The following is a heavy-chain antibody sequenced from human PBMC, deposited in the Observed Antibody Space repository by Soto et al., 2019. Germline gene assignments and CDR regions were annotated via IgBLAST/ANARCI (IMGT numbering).Heavy chain of an antibody. J-gene: IGHJ4*02. CDR3: ARVGSSWTFDY. D-gene: IGHD6-13*01. V-gene: IGHV1-2*02. CDR1: GHAFTGYY. Sequence: ASVKVSCKASGHAFTGYYMHWVRPVPGQGLEWMGWINPNSGGTNYAQKFQGGVTMTRDTSISTAYMELSRLRSDDTAVYYCARVGSSWTFDYWAQGTMVTVSS. CDR2: INPNSGGT.